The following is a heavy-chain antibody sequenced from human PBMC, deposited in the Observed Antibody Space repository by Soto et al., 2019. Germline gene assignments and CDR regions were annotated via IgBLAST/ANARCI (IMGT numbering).Heavy chain of an antibody. CDR3: ARSSGGNFGIIIEGSNWFDP. CDR2: INPHGGST. V-gene: IGHV1-46*01. J-gene: IGHJ5*02. D-gene: IGHD3-3*01. Sequence: ASVKVSCKAPGDTFTSYYLNWVRQAPGQGLEWMGVINPHGGSTKYAQKFQGRVTMTRDTSRSTVYMELRSLRSDDTAIYYRARSSGGNFGIIIEGSNWFDPWGQGTLVTVSS. CDR1: GDTFTSYY.